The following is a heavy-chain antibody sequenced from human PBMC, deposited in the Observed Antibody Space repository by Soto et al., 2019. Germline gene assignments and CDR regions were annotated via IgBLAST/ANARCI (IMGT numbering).Heavy chain of an antibody. CDR2: IWYDGSNK. Sequence: HPGGSLRLSCAASGFTFSSYGMHWVRQAPGKGLEWVAVIWYDGSNKYYADSVKGRFTISRDNSKNTLYLQMNSLRAEDTAVYYCARLPGYDSSGYYHEYYFDCWGQGTLVTVSS. V-gene: IGHV3-33*01. CDR3: ARLPGYDSSGYYHEYYFDC. J-gene: IGHJ4*02. D-gene: IGHD3-22*01. CDR1: GFTFSSYG.